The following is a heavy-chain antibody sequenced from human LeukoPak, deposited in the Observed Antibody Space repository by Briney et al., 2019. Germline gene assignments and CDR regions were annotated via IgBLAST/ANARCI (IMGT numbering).Heavy chain of an antibody. CDR2: IYTSGST. CDR1: GGSISSYY. CDR3: ARGINPDIIVVVPAAIRRDAFDI. D-gene: IGHD2-2*01. J-gene: IGHJ3*02. Sequence: SETLSLTCTVSGGSISSYYWSWIRQPAGKGLEWIGRIYTSGSTNYNPSLKSRVTMSVDTSKNQFSLKLSSVTAADTAVYYCARGINPDIIVVVPAAIRRDAFDIWGQGTMVTVSS. V-gene: IGHV4-4*07.